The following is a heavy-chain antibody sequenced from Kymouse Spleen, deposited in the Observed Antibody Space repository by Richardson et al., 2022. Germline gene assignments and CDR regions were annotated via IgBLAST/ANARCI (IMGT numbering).Heavy chain of an antibody. Sequence: QVQLQQWGAGLLKPSETLSLTCAVYGGSFSGYYWSWIRQPPGKGLEWIGEINHSGSTNYNPSLKSRVTISVDTSKNQFSLKLSSVTAADTAVYYCARRAARFFDYWGQGTLVTVSS. CDR1: GGSFSGYY. CDR2: INHSGST. V-gene: IGHV4-34*01. J-gene: IGHJ4*02. CDR3: ARRAARFFDY. D-gene: IGHD6-6*01.